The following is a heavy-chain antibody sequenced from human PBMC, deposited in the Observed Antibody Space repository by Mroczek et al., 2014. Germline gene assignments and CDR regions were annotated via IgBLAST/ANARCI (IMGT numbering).Heavy chain of an antibody. D-gene: IGHD2-8*02. J-gene: IGHJ4*02. Sequence: QVQLQQWGPGLVKSSETLSLSCTVSGGSINSYYWTWIRQPPGRGLEWIGSIYYSGSTNFNPSLKSRITLSIDTSKNQFSLKLSSVSAADTAVYYCARDRRPGAPGWYFDFWGQGTLVTVSS. CDR2: IYYSGST. CDR1: GGSINSYY. V-gene: IGHV4-59*01. CDR3: ARDRRPGAPGWYFDF.